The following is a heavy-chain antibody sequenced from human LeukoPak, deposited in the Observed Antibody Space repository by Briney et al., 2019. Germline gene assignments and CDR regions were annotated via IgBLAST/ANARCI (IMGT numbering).Heavy chain of an antibody. V-gene: IGHV3-23*01. CDR2: INDGGGRT. Sequence: GGSLRLSCAASGFIFSSYAMNWVRQAPGKGLEWVSAINDGGGRTYYADSVKGRFTISRDNSKNTLYLQMDSLRAEDTAVYYCARAPYDSSGYYYDQWGQGTLVTVSS. CDR3: ARAPYDSSGYYYDQ. D-gene: IGHD3-22*01. J-gene: IGHJ5*02. CDR1: GFIFSSYA.